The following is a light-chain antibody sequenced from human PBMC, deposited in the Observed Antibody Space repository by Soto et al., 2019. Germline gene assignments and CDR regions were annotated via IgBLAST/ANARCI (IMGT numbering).Light chain of an antibody. V-gene: IGLV2-14*01. CDR2: EVS. J-gene: IGLJ2*01. Sequence: QSALTQPASVSGSPGQSITISCTGTSSDVGGYKYVSWYHQYPGKAPKLMIYEVSNRPSGVSDRFSGSKSGNTASLTISVLQAEDEGDYYCYSYTSSSTVVFGGGTKLTVL. CDR1: SSDVGGYKY. CDR3: YSYTSSSTVV.